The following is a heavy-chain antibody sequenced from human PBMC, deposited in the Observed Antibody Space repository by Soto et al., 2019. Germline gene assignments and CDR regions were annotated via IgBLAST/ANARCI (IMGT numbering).Heavy chain of an antibody. Sequence: QLQLVQSGAEVKKPGSSVKVSCKASGGTFSAYAISWVRQAPGQGLEWMGGILPLSGTTNYTQRFQGRVTISAEKSTSTAYMELSSLRSEDTAVYYCARANPTKYYDYVWGDYRGGGMDVWGQGTTVTVSS. CDR1: GGTFSAYA. J-gene: IGHJ6*02. D-gene: IGHD3-16*02. CDR2: ILPLSGTT. CDR3: ARANPTKYYDYVWGDYRGGGMDV. V-gene: IGHV1-69*06.